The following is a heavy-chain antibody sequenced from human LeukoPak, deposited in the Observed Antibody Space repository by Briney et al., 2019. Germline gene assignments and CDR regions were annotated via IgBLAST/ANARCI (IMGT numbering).Heavy chain of an antibody. CDR3: AKEVRPNDY. CDR2: ISRTGGDT. Sequence: PGGSLTLSCGASGFTFSSSAMCWVRQAPGKGLEWVSGISRTGGDTYYADSVKGRFTISRDTSKNTLFLQMNSLRAEDTAVYYCAKEVRPNDYWGRGTLVTVSS. V-gene: IGHV3-23*01. D-gene: IGHD6-6*01. CDR1: GFTFSSSA. J-gene: IGHJ4*02.